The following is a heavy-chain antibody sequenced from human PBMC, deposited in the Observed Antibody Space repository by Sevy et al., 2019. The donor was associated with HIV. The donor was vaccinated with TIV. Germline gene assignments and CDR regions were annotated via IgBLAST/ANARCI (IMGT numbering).Heavy chain of an antibody. CDR1: GFTFSDYY. V-gene: IGHV3-7*01. D-gene: IGHD3-3*01. CDR2: INKDGSEK. Sequence: GGSLRLSCAASGFTFSDYYMSWVRQAPGKGLEWVANINKDGSEKYYVDSVKGRFTFSRDKAKNSLYLQMNSLRAEDTAVYYCALDSSGFYAWGQGTLVTVSS. J-gene: IGHJ5*02. CDR3: ALDSSGFYA.